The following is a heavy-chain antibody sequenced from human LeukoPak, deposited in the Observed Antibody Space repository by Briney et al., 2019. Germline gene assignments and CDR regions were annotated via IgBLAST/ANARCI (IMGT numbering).Heavy chain of an antibody. D-gene: IGHD3-22*01. Sequence: GGSLRLSCAASGFTFSSYAMSWVRQAPGKGLEWVSAISGSGGSTYYADSVKGRFTISRDNSKNTLYLQMNSLRAEDTAVYYCARAVYYYDSSGYYYAPRHFDDWGQGTLVTVSS. CDR1: GFTFSSYA. CDR2: ISGSGGST. J-gene: IGHJ4*02. CDR3: ARAVYYYDSSGYYYAPRHFDD. V-gene: IGHV3-23*01.